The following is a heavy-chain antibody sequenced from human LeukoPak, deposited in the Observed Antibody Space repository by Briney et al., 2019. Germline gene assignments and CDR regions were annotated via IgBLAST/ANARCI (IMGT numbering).Heavy chain of an antibody. J-gene: IGHJ4*02. V-gene: IGHV1-2*02. CDR3: ARGRGGGYFDF. CDR1: GYTFTTYN. Sequence: ASVKVSCKASGYTFTTYNIHWVRQAPGQGLEWMGWITPNSGDTNYAQKFQGRVTMTRDTSISTAYMELSRLRSDDTAAYSCARGRGGGYFDFWGQETLVTVSS. CDR2: ITPNSGDT. D-gene: IGHD2-15*01.